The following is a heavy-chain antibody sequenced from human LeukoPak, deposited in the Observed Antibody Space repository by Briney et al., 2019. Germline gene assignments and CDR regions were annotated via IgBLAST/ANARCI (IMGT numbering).Heavy chain of an antibody. Sequence: GASVTVSCTASGYTFTSYGISWVRQAPGQGLEWMGWISAYNGNTNYAQKFQGRVTITADESTSTAYMELSSLRSEDTAVYYCARFRTSKNWFDPWGQGTLVTVSS. CDR1: GYTFTSYG. CDR2: ISAYNGNT. V-gene: IGHV1-18*01. D-gene: IGHD1/OR15-1a*01. CDR3: ARFRTSKNWFDP. J-gene: IGHJ5*02.